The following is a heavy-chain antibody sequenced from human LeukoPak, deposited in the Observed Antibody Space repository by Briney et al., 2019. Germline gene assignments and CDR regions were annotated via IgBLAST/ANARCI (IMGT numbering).Heavy chain of an antibody. V-gene: IGHV3-21*01. CDR3: ARGSTPKIAAAGTGRGHWFDP. CDR2: ISSSSSYI. J-gene: IGHJ5*02. CDR1: GFTFSSYS. Sequence: GGSLRLSCAASGFTFSSYSMNWVRQAPGKGLEWVSSISSSSSYIYYADSVKDRFTISRDNAKNSLYLQMNSLRAEDTAVYYCARGSTPKIAAAGTGRGHWFDPWGQGTLVTVSS. D-gene: IGHD6-13*01.